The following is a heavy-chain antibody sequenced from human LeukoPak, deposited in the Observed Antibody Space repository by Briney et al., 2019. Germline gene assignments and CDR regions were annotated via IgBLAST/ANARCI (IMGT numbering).Heavy chain of an antibody. V-gene: IGHV4-39*01. CDR1: GGSISSSSYY. CDR3: ARGLDYGDYVGY. J-gene: IGHJ4*02. D-gene: IGHD4-17*01. CDR2: IYYSGST. Sequence: KPSETLSLTCTVSGGSISSSSYYWGWIRQPPGKGLVWIGSIYYSGSTYYNPSLKSRVTISVDTSKNQFSLKLSSVTAADTAVYYCARGLDYGDYVGYWGQGTLVTVSS.